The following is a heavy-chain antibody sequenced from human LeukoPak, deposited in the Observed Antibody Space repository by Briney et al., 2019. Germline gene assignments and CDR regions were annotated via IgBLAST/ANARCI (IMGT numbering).Heavy chain of an antibody. Sequence: GGSLRLSCADSGFTVSSNYMSWVRQAPGKGLEWVSVIYSGGSTYYADSVKGRFTISRDNSKNTLYLQMNSLRAEDTAVYYCARGVYYDILTNYFDYWGQGTLVTVSS. J-gene: IGHJ4*02. D-gene: IGHD3-9*01. V-gene: IGHV3-53*01. CDR3: ARGVYYDILTNYFDY. CDR1: GFTVSSNY. CDR2: IYSGGST.